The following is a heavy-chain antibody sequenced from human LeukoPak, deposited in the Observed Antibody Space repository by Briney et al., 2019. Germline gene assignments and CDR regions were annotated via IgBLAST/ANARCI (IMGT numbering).Heavy chain of an antibody. D-gene: IGHD4-17*01. Sequence: AGGSLRLSCAASGFTFSSYSMNWVRQAPGKGLEWVSSISSSSSYIYYADSVKGRFTISRDNAKNSLYLQMNSLRAEDTAVYYCARDPDTVTPLSRYGMDVWGQGTTVTVSS. CDR3: ARDPDTVTPLSRYGMDV. CDR2: ISSSSSYI. V-gene: IGHV3-21*04. J-gene: IGHJ6*02. CDR1: GFTFSSYS.